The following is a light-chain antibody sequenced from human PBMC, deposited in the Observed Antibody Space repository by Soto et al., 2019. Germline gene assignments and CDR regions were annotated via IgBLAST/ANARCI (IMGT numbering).Light chain of an antibody. CDR2: DVT. CDR1: SSDVGGYNF. J-gene: IGLJ2*01. Sequence: QSALTQPASVSGSPGQSITISCTGTSSDVGGYNFVSWYQQHPGQAPKLMVYDVTYRPSGVSNRFSGSRSGNTASLAISGLQSEDDADYYGSSDIGSSTFAVAFGGGTKLTVL. CDR3: SSDIGSSTFAVA. V-gene: IGLV2-14*03.